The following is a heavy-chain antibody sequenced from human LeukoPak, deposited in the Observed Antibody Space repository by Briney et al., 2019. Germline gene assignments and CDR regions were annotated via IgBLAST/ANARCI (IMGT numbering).Heavy chain of an antibody. CDR2: IYYSGST. J-gene: IGHJ4*02. Sequence: PSETLSLTCTVSGGSISSSSYYWGWIRQPPGKGLEWIGSIYYSGSTYYNPSLKSRVTISVDTSKNQFSLKLSSVTAADTAVYYCARGTYYYDSSGYSKTYFDYWGQGTLVTVSS. D-gene: IGHD3-22*01. CDR3: ARGTYYYDSSGYSKTYFDY. V-gene: IGHV4-39*07. CDR1: GGSISSSSYY.